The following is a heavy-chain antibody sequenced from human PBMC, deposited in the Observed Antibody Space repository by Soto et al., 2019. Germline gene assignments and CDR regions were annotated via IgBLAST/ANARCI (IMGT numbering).Heavy chain of an antibody. J-gene: IGHJ4*02. CDR3: ARGRSGWSFKG. CDR2: INHSGST. Sequence: SETLSLTCAVYGGSFSGYYWSWIRQPPGKGLEWIGEINHSGSTNYNPSLKSRVTISVDTSKNQFSLKLSSVTAADTAVYYCARGRSGWSFKGWGQGTLVTVSS. V-gene: IGHV4-34*01. CDR1: GGSFSGYY. D-gene: IGHD6-19*01.